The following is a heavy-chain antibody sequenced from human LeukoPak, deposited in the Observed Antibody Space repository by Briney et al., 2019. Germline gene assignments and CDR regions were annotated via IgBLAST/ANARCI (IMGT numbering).Heavy chain of an antibody. D-gene: IGHD3-22*01. Sequence: GATVKISCKASGYTFTDYYMHWVQQAPGKGLEWMGRVDPEDGETICAEKFQGRVTITADTSTDTAYMELSSLRSDDTAVYYCTRGRPVIGSGSLEGHWGQGTLVTVSS. V-gene: IGHV1-69-2*01. CDR2: VDPEDGET. CDR1: GYTFTDYY. J-gene: IGHJ4*02. CDR3: TRGRPVIGSGSLEGH.